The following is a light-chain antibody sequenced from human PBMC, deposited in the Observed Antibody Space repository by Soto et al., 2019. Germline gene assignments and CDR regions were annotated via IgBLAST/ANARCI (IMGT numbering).Light chain of an antibody. CDR2: EVT. J-gene: IGLJ1*01. V-gene: IGLV2-14*01. Sequence: QSALTQPASVSGSPGQSITISCTGTSSDVGGYNYVSWYQQHPDKAPKLMIYEVTNRPSGVSSRFSGSKSGNTASLTISGLQPEDEADYYCSAYTSTSTLYVFGTGTKVTVL. CDR1: SSDVGGYNY. CDR3: SAYTSTSTLYV.